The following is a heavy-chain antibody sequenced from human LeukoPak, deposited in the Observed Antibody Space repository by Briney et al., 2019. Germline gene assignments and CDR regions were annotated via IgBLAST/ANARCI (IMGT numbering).Heavy chain of an antibody. D-gene: IGHD3-3*02. V-gene: IGHV3-21*01. J-gene: IGHJ4*02. CDR3: ARDMPRVAFSEWLSSGFDY. CDR2: ISSSGTNI. CDR1: GFSFSTYT. Sequence: PGGSLRLTCAASGFSFSTYTMNWVRQAPGRGLEWVSSISSSGTNIYYADSVKGRFTISRDNANNSLYLQMNNLRAEDTAVYYCARDMPRVAFSEWLSSGFDYWGQGTLASVSS.